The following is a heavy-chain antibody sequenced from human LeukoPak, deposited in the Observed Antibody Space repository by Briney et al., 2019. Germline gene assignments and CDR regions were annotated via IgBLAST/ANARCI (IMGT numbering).Heavy chain of an antibody. Sequence: ARSLRLSCAASGFTFITYAMHWVRQAPGKGLEWVAVISSDGRNKIYADSVKGRFTISRDNSQNTLFLQMNSLRTEDTAVYYCARDPMADFDYWGQGTLVTVSS. CDR1: GFTFITYA. CDR2: ISSDGRNK. J-gene: IGHJ4*02. V-gene: IGHV3-30*04. D-gene: IGHD2-8*01. CDR3: ARDPMADFDY.